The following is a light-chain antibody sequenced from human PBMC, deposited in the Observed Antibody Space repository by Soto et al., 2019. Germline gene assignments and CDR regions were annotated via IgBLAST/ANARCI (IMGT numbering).Light chain of an antibody. V-gene: IGKV3-11*01. J-gene: IGKJ5*01. Sequence: EVVLAQSGVSLPLSPGETATLSCRASQSFRGLLAWYQQRPGQAPRLLIYDAYNRATGIPPRFSGSGSGTDFTLTISSLEPEDSAVYYCQKRHMWPITFGQGTQLEIK. CDR2: DAY. CDR1: QSFRGL. CDR3: QKRHMWPIT.